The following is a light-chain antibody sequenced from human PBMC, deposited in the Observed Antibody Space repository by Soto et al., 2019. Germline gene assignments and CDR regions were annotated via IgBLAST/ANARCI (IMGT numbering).Light chain of an antibody. CDR1: NIGSKS. Sequence: SYELAQPPSLSVAPGQTARITCGGNNIGSKSVHWYQQKPGQAPVLVVYGDSDRPSGIPERFSGSNSGNTATLTISRVEAGDEADYYCQVWDSSSDHYVFGTGTKVTVL. CDR2: GDS. V-gene: IGLV3-21*02. CDR3: QVWDSSSDHYV. J-gene: IGLJ1*01.